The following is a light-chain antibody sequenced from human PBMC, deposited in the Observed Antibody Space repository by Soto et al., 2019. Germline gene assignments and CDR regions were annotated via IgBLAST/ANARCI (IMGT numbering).Light chain of an antibody. J-gene: IGKJ1*01. V-gene: IGKV3-20*01. CDR2: AAS. CDR1: QSFSSSY. CDR3: QQSGSSPWT. Sequence: EIVLTQSQGSLSFYPGERATLSCRASQSFSSSYLAWYQQRPGQAPRLLIDAASSRATGIPDRISGSGSGTDFTLTINRLEPEDFAVYYCQQSGSSPWTFGQGTKVDIK.